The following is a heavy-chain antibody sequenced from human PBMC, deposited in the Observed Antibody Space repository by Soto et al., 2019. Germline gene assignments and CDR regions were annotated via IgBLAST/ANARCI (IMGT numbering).Heavy chain of an antibody. Sequence: QVQLVESGGGVVQPGRSLRLSCAASGFIFSSYAMHWVRQAPGKGLEWVATISYDGANTYNADSVKGRFTISRDNSKNPLYLQMNSLRLEDTAVYYCAKEKDSWGQGTLVTVSS. CDR1: GFIFSSYA. J-gene: IGHJ5*02. CDR2: ISYDGANT. CDR3: AKEKDS. V-gene: IGHV3-30-3*01.